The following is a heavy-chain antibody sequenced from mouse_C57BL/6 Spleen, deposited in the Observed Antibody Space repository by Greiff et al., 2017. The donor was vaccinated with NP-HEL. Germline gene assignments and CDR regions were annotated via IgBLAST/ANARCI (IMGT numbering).Heavy chain of an antibody. V-gene: IGHV2-6*03. D-gene: IGHD2-4*01. CDR2: IWSDGST. CDR3: ARRGDYDNYYAMDY. Sequence: VKLQESGPGLVAPSQSLSITCTVSGFSLTSYGLHWVRQPPGKGLEWLVVIWSDGSTTYNSALKSRLSISKDNSKSQVFLKMNSLQTDDTAMYYCARRGDYDNYYAMDYWGQGTSVTVSS. J-gene: IGHJ4*01. CDR1: GFSLTSYG.